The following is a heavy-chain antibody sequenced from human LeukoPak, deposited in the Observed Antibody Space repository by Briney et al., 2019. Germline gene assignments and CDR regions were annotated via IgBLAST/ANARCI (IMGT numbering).Heavy chain of an antibody. CDR3: ARVRNVVVTAPFDY. CDR2: ISSSSSTI. CDR1: GFTFSSYS. D-gene: IGHD2-21*02. Sequence: PGGSLRLSCAASGFTFSSYSMNWVRQAPGKGLEWVSYISSSSSTIYYADSVKGRFTISRDNAKNSLYLQMNSLRAEDTAVYYCARVRNVVVTAPFDYWGQGTLVTVSS. V-gene: IGHV3-48*04. J-gene: IGHJ4*02.